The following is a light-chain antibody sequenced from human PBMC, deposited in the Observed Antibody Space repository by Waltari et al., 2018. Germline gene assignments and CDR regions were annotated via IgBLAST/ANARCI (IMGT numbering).Light chain of an antibody. CDR3: SSYTSSSTLVV. V-gene: IGLV2-14*03. CDR2: DVS. Sequence: QSALTQPASVSGSPGQSITISCTGTISDVGGYTYVSWYQQHPGKAPKLMIYDVSNRPSGVSNRFSGSKSGNTASLTISGLQAEDEADYYCSSYTSSSTLVVFGGGTKLTVL. J-gene: IGLJ2*01. CDR1: ISDVGGYTY.